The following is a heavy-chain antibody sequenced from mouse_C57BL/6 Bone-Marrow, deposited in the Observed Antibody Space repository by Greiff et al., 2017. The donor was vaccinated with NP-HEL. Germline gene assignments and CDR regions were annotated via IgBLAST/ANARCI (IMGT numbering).Heavy chain of an antibody. D-gene: IGHD1-1*01. J-gene: IGHJ2*01. Sequence: DVKLVESGEGLVKPGGSLKLSCAASGFTLSSYAMSWVRQTPEKRLEWVAYFSSGGDYIYYADPVKGRFTISRDNARNTLYLQMSSLKSEDTAMYYCTRGEGYYGSSFFFDYWGQGTTLTVSS. V-gene: IGHV5-9-1*02. CDR3: TRGEGYYGSSFFFDY. CDR2: FSSGGDYI. CDR1: GFTLSSYA.